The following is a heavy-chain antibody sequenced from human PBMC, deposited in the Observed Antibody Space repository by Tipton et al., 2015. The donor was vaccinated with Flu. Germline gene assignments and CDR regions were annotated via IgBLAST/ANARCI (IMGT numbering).Heavy chain of an antibody. CDR3: ARDLVQDYRDQYFGMDV. D-gene: IGHD4-11*01. J-gene: IGHJ6*02. CDR2: IYTSGST. V-gene: IGHV4-4*07. Sequence: TLSLTCTVSGGSLSSYYWSWIRQPAGKGLEWIGRIYTSGSTNYNPSLKSRLTMPVDASKKQFSLKLTSVTAADTAVYYCARDLVQDYRDQYFGMDVWGQGTTVTVSS. CDR1: GGSLSSYY.